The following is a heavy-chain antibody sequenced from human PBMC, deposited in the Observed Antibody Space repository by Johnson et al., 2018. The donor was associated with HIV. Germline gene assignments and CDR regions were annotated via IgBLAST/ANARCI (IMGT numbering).Heavy chain of an antibody. D-gene: IGHD1-14*01. CDR3: AREKYRRRDAFDG. J-gene: IGHJ3*01. CDR2: ISWNSGSI. Sequence: VQLVESGGGLVQPGRSLRLSCAASGFTFDDYAIHWVRQAPGKGLEWVSGISWNSGSIGYADSVKGRFTISRDNAKNSLYLQMNSLRAEDTALYYCAREKYRRRDAFDGWGQGTVVIVSS. V-gene: IGHV3-9*01. CDR1: GFTFDDYA.